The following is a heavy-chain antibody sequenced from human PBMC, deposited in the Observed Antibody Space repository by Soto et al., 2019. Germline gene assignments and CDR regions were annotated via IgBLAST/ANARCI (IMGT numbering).Heavy chain of an antibody. V-gene: IGHV1-58*01. J-gene: IGHJ6*02. Sequence: EASVKVSCKASGFTFTSSAVQWVRQARGQRLEWIGWIVVGSGNTNYAQKFQERVTITRDMSTSTAYMELSSLRSEDTAVYYCAASYYYDSSGYYPTEDYYYGMDVWGQGTTVTVS. CDR2: IVVGSGNT. CDR3: AASYYYDSSGYYPTEDYYYGMDV. CDR1: GFTFTSSA. D-gene: IGHD3-22*01.